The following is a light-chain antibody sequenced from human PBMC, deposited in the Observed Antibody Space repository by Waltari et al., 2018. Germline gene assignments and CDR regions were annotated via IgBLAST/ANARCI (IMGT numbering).Light chain of an antibody. CDR2: DTS. J-gene: IGLJ2*01. Sequence: QAVVTQEPSLIVSPGGTVILTCGSSTGAVTNDHYPYWFQQKPGQAPRTLIYDTSDKHSWTPARFSGFLLGDKAARTLSGAQPEDEADYYCLLFYNHLRVFGGGTKLTVL. CDR3: LLFYNHLRV. V-gene: IGLV7-46*01. CDR1: TGAVTNDHY.